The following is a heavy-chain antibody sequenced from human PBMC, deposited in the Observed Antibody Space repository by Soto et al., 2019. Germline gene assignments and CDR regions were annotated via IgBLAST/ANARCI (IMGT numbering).Heavy chain of an antibody. CDR2: INPSGGST. CDR1: GYTFTSYY. J-gene: IGHJ6*03. Sequence: ASVKVSCKASGYTFTSYYMHWVRQAPGQGLEWMGIINPSGGSTSYAQKFQGRVTMTRDTSTSTVYMELSSLRSEDTAVYYCARADGSSSYYYYYMDVWGKGTTVTVSS. V-gene: IGHV1-46*01. CDR3: ARADGSSSYYYYYMDV. D-gene: IGHD6-6*01.